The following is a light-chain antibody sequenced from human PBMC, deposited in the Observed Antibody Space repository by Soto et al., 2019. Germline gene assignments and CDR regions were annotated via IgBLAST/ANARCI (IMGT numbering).Light chain of an antibody. J-gene: IGLJ2*01. Sequence: QSVLTQPPSVSGAPGQRVTISCTGSSSNIGAGYDVHWYQQLPGTAPKLLIYGNSNRPSGVPDRFSGSKSGASASLAITGLQAEHEAAYDCQSSDSSLSGSVFGGGTKLTVL. CDR3: QSSDSSLSGSV. V-gene: IGLV1-40*01. CDR2: GNS. CDR1: SSNIGAGYD.